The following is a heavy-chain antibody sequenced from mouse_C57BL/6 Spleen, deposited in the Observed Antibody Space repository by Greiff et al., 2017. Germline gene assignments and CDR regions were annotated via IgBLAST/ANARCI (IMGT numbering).Heavy chain of an antibody. J-gene: IGHJ2*01. CDR2: ISSGSSTI. CDR1: GFTFSDYG. V-gene: IGHV5-17*01. Sequence: EVKLVESGGGLVKPGGSLKLSCAASGFTFSDYGMHWVRQAPEKGLEWVAYISSGSSTIYYADTVKGRFTISGDNAKNTLFLQMTSLRSEDTAMYYCARSILLRFDYWGQGTTLTVSS. D-gene: IGHD1-1*01. CDR3: ARSILLRFDY.